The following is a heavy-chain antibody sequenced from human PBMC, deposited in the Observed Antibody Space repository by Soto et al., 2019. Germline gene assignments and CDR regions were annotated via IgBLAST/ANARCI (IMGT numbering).Heavy chain of an antibody. CDR3: ARGRSNDAFDV. CDR2: IYLSGST. D-gene: IGHD4-4*01. CDR1: GDSISSGDYS. V-gene: IGHV4-30-2*01. J-gene: IGHJ3*01. Sequence: QLQLQESGSGLVKPSQTLSLTCAVSGDSISSGDYSWTWIRQPPGKGLEWIGYIYLSGSTYFNTSLRSRVAISIDRSKNQFSLKLRSVTAADTAVYYCARGRSNDAFDVWGQGTMVTVSS.